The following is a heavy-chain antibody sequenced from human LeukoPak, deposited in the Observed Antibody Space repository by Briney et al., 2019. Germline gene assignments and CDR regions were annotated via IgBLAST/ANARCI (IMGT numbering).Heavy chain of an antibody. CDR1: GGSFSGYY. CDR2: MNHSGSA. V-gene: IGHV4-34*01. D-gene: IGHD4-23*01. Sequence: SETLSLTCAVYGGSFSGYYWTWIRQPPGKGLEWIGEMNHSGSANYNPSLKSRVTISVDTSKNQFSLKLSSVTAADTAVYYCARLVYGGNTSPQFDPWGQGTLVTVSS. CDR3: ARLVYGGNTSPQFDP. J-gene: IGHJ5*02.